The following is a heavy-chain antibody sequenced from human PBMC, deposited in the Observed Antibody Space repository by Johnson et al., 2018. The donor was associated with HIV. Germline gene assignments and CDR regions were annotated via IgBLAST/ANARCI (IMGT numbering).Heavy chain of an antibody. CDR3: AGRGREIVAAGILGAFDI. V-gene: IGHV3-33*01. CDR2: VWSDGNNR. CDR1: GFTFSDYG. Sequence: QVQLVESGGGVVQPGRSLRLSCAASGFTFSDYGIHWVRQAPGKGLEWVAVVWSDGNNRYYADSVKGRFTISRDNSRDTVHLQMNSLRSEDTAVYYCAGRGREIVAAGILGAFDIWGQGTLVTVSS. J-gene: IGHJ3*02. D-gene: IGHD6-13*01.